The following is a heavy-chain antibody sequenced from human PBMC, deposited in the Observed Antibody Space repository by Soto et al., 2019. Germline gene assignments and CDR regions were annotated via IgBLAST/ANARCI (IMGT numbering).Heavy chain of an antibody. CDR2: IYSDGRT. CDR3: ARSHYYDSSADDAFDI. V-gene: IGHV3-53*01. D-gene: IGHD3-22*01. J-gene: IGHJ3*02. CDR1: GFTVSSNY. Sequence: PGGSLRLSCAASGFTVSSNYMSWVRQAPGKGLEWVSVIYSDGRTYYADSVKGRFTISRDNSKNTLYFQMNSLRAEDTAVYYCARSHYYDSSADDAFDIWGQGTMVTVSS.